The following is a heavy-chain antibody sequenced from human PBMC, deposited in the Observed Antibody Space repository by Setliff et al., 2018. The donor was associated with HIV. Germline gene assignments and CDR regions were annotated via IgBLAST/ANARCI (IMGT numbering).Heavy chain of an antibody. J-gene: IGHJ6*03. CDR1: GGTFSSYA. CDR2: ISAYNGNT. Sequence: ASVKVSCKASGGTFSSYAISWVRQAPGQGLEWMGWISAYNGNTLYAQKFQGRLTMTKDTSTSTVYMQLSSLRSEDTAVYYCAREGPYYMDVWGKGTTVTVSS. CDR3: AREGPYYMDV. V-gene: IGHV1-18*01.